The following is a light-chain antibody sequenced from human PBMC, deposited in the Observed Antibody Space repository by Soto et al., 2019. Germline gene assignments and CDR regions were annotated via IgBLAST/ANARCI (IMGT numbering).Light chain of an antibody. J-gene: IGKJ3*01. CDR3: QQYNNWPFT. Sequence: EITMTQSPASLSVSPGEGATLSCRASQSVSTNLAWYQQNPGQAPRLLVYGASTRATGIPDRFSGSGSGTEFTLTIGSLQPEDFAVYYCQQYNNWPFTFGPGTKVDIK. CDR1: QSVSTN. CDR2: GAS. V-gene: IGKV3-15*01.